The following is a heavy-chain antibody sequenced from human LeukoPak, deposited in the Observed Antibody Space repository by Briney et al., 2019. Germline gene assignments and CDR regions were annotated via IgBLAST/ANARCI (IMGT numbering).Heavy chain of an antibody. D-gene: IGHD4-17*01. CDR3: ARVVNHGYSDY. Sequence: GGSLRLSCAASGFTFSSYAMHWVRQAPGRGLEWVAVISYDGSNKYYADSVKGRFTISRDNSKNTLYLQMNSLRAEDTAVYYCARVVNHGYSDYWGQGTLVTVSS. V-gene: IGHV3-30*04. CDR2: ISYDGSNK. CDR1: GFTFSSYA. J-gene: IGHJ4*02.